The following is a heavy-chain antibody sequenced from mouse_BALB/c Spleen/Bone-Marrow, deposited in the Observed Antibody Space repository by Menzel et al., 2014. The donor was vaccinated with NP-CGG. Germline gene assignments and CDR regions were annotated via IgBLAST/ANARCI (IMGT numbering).Heavy chain of an antibody. CDR2: IRSKSNNYAT. Sequence: EVQLQQSGGGLVQPKGSLKLSCAASGFTFNTYAMNWVRQAPGKGLEWVARIRSKSNNYATYYADSVKDRFTISRDDSQSMLYLQMNNLKTEDTAMYYCVRRDSSGYWFDYWGQGTLVTVSA. CDR3: VRRDSSGYWFDY. V-gene: IGHV10-1*02. D-gene: IGHD3-2*01. CDR1: GFTFNTYA. J-gene: IGHJ3*01.